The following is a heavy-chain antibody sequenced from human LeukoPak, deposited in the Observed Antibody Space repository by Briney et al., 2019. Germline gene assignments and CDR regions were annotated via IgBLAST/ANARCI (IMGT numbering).Heavy chain of an antibody. V-gene: IGHV3-23*01. Sequence: GGSLRLSCVASGFTVSSYYVSWVRQAPGKGLEWVSAISGSGGSTYYADSVKGRFTISRDNSKNTLYLQMNSLRAEDTAVYYCAKGRYYGSGSDYYFDYWGQGTLVTVSS. D-gene: IGHD3-10*01. CDR2: ISGSGGST. CDR3: AKGRYYGSGSDYYFDY. CDR1: GFTVSSYY. J-gene: IGHJ4*02.